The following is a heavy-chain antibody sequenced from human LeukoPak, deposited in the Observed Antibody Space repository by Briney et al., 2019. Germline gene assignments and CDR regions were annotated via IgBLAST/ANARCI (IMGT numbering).Heavy chain of an antibody. CDR2: ISSSSSYI. CDR3: ARDRSNRVPFDY. J-gene: IGHJ4*02. CDR1: GFTFSSYS. Sequence: GGSLRLSCAASGFTFSSYSMNWVRQAPGKGLEWVSSISSSSSYIYYADSVKGRFTISRDNAKNSLYLQMNSLRAEDTAVYYCARDRSNRVPFDYWGQGTLVTVSS. D-gene: IGHD1-14*01. V-gene: IGHV3-21*01.